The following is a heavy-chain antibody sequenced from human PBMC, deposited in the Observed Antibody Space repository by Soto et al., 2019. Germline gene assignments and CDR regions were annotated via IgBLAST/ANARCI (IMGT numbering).Heavy chain of an antibody. CDR1: GGSVSSGSYY. D-gene: IGHD3-22*01. CDR2: IYYSGST. Sequence: SETLSLTCTVSGGSVSSGSYYWSWIRQPPGKGLEWIGYIYYSGSTNYNPSLKSRVTISVDTSKNQFSLKLSSVTAADTAVYYCARMDYYDSSGQFDYWGQGTLVTVSS. CDR3: ARMDYYDSSGQFDY. V-gene: IGHV4-61*01. J-gene: IGHJ4*02.